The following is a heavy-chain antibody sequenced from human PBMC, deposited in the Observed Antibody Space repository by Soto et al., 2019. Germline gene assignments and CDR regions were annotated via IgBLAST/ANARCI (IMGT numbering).Heavy chain of an antibody. D-gene: IGHD3-22*01. V-gene: IGHV3-23*01. CDR2: ISGSGGST. Sequence: GGSLRLSCTASGFTFSSYAMSWVRQAPGKGLEWVSAISGSGGSTYYADSVKGRFTISKDNSKNTLYLQMNRLRAEDTAVYYCAKDQMVEFYDSSGYNHGFYYWGQGTLVTVSS. J-gene: IGHJ4*02. CDR1: GFTFSSYA. CDR3: AKDQMVEFYDSSGYNHGFYY.